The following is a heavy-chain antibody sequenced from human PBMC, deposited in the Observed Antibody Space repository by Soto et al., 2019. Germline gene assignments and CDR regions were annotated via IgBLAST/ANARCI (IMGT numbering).Heavy chain of an antibody. V-gene: IGHV2-5*02. D-gene: IGHD6-19*01. CDR2: IYWDDDK. CDR3: AHRSGWSYYYGMDV. J-gene: IGHJ6*02. CDR1: GFSLSTSGVG. Sequence: QITLKESGPTLVKPTQTLTLTCTFPGFSLSTSGVGVGWIRQPPGKALEWLALIYWDDDKRYRPSLKSRPTITKDTSKNQVVLTMANMDPVDTATYYWAHRSGWSYYYGMDVWGQGTTVTVSS.